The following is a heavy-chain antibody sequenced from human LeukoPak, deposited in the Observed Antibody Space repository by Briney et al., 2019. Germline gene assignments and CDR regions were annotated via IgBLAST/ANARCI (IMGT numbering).Heavy chain of an antibody. Sequence: GGSLRLSCAASGFAFSSYAMHWVRQAPGKGLEGVAVISYDGSNKYYADSVKGRFTISRDNSKNTLYLQMNSLRAEDTAVYYCARGLRYFDWLGDAFDIWGQGTMVTVSS. J-gene: IGHJ3*02. D-gene: IGHD3-9*01. CDR1: GFAFSSYA. V-gene: IGHV3-30*04. CDR3: ARGLRYFDWLGDAFDI. CDR2: ISYDGSNK.